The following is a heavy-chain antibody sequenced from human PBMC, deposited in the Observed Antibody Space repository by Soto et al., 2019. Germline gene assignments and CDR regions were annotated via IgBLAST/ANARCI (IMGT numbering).Heavy chain of an antibody. CDR3: ARDPNIVVVVAATPTWYFDL. D-gene: IGHD2-15*01. CDR2: ISSSSSTI. Sequence: GGSLRLSCAASGFTFSSYSMNWVRQAPGKGLEWVSYISSSSSTIYYADSVKGRFTISRDNAKNSLYLQMNSLRAEDTAVYYCARDPNIVVVVAATPTWYFDLWGRGTLVTVSS. J-gene: IGHJ2*01. V-gene: IGHV3-48*01. CDR1: GFTFSSYS.